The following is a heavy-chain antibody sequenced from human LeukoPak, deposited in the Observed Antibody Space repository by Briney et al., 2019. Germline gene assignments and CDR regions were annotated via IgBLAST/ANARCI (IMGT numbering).Heavy chain of an antibody. D-gene: IGHD2-15*01. CDR1: GFSFGDYA. V-gene: IGHV3-49*04. CDR3: TRISGCIGGSCYFDY. Sequence: PGGSLRLSCTASGFSFGDYALSWVRQAPGKGLEWVGLIRSKAYGGTAEYAASVKGRFTISRDDSKSIAYLQLNSLKTEDTAVYFCTRISGCIGGSCYFDYWGQGTLVTVSS. J-gene: IGHJ4*02. CDR2: IRSKAYGGTA.